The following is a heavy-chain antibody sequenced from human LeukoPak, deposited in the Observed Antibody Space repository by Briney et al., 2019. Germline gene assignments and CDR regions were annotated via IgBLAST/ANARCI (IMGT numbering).Heavy chain of an antibody. CDR2: ISASGGST. CDR3: VRDFGGSRDY. V-gene: IGHV3-23*01. Sequence: GGSLRLSCAASGFTFSSSAMSWVRQVPGKGLEWVSGISASGGSTYYADSVRGRFTISRDNAKNTLYLQMDSLRAEDTAVYYCVRDFGGSRDYWGQGTLVIVSS. CDR1: GFTFSSSA. J-gene: IGHJ4*02. D-gene: IGHD3-10*01.